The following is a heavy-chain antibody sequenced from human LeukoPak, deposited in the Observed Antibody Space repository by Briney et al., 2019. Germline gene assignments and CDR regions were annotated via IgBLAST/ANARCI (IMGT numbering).Heavy chain of an antibody. Sequence: GGSLRLSCAASGFTLSSYAMHWVRQAPGKGLEWVAVISYDGSNKYYADSVKGRFTISRDNSKNTLYLQMNSLRAEDTAVYYCARAYSSGWYYFDYWGQGTLVTVSS. D-gene: IGHD6-19*01. J-gene: IGHJ4*02. CDR3: ARAYSSGWYYFDY. V-gene: IGHV3-30-3*01. CDR2: ISYDGSNK. CDR1: GFTLSSYA.